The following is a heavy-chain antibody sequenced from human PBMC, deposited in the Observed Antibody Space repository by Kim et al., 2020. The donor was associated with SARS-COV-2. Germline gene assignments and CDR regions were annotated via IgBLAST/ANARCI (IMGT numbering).Heavy chain of an antibody. CDR3: ARESGWWYFDY. Sequence: ASVKVSCKASGYTFTSYAMHWVRQAPGQRLEWMGWINAGNGNTKYSQKFQGRVTITRDTSASTAYMELSSLRSEDTALYYCARESGWWYFDYWGQGTLVTVSS. CDR2: INAGNGNT. D-gene: IGHD6-19*01. CDR1: GYTFTSYA. J-gene: IGHJ4*02. V-gene: IGHV1-3*01.